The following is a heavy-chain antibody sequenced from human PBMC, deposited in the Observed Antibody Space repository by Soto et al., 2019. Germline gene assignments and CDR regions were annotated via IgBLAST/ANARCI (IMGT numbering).Heavy chain of an antibody. D-gene: IGHD5-18*01. CDR3: ARENVGGYSYSNWFDP. CDR1: GGSVSSGRYY. J-gene: IGHJ5*02. Sequence: SETLSLTCTVSGGSVSSGRYYWSWIRQPPGKGLEWIGYIFYSGSTNYNPSLKSRVTISVDTSKNQFSLKLSSVTAADTAVYYCARENVGGYSYSNWFDPWGQGTLVTVSS. CDR2: IFYSGST. V-gene: IGHV4-61*01.